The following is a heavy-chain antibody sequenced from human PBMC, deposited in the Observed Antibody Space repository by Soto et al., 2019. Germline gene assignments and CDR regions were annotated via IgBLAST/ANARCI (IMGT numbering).Heavy chain of an antibody. Sequence: HPGGSLRLSCAASGFTFSSYAMSWVRQAPGKGLEWVSAISGSGGSTYYADSVKGRFTISRDNSKNTPYLQMNSLRAEDTAVYYCAKGWGRVLTGYYPDYWGQGTLVTVSS. CDR1: GFTFSSYA. J-gene: IGHJ4*02. D-gene: IGHD3-9*01. V-gene: IGHV3-23*01. CDR3: AKGWGRVLTGYYPDY. CDR2: ISGSGGST.